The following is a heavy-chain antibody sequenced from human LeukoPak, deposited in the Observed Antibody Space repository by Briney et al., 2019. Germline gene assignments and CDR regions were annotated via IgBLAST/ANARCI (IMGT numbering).Heavy chain of an antibody. CDR2: IYANGDT. V-gene: IGHV3-66*01. Sequence: GGSLRLSCAASGLTVNNNYWHWVRQAPGQGLEWVSIIYANGDTLYTASVRGRFTFSRDSSENTLYLQMNSLRAEDTAVYYCTHGDYPLTYWGQGTLVTVSS. D-gene: IGHD4-17*01. CDR3: THGDYPLTY. J-gene: IGHJ4*02. CDR1: GLTVNNNY.